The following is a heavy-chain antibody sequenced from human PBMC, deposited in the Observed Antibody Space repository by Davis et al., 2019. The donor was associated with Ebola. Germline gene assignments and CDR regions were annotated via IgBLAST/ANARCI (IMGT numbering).Heavy chain of an antibody. CDR3: AKIRLTRDGYNYYYYGIDV. V-gene: IGHV3-30*18. D-gene: IGHD5-24*01. CDR1: GFTFSSYG. J-gene: IGHJ6*02. CDR2: ISYDGSNK. Sequence: GESLKISCVASGFTFSSYGMHWVRQAPGKGLEWVAVISYDGSNKYYADSVKGRFTISRDDSKNTVYLQMNSLRPEDSAVYYCAKIRLTRDGYNYYYYGIDVWGQGTPVTVSS.